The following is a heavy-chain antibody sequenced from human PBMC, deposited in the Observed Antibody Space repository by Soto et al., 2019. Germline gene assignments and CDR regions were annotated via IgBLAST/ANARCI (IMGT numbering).Heavy chain of an antibody. J-gene: IGHJ6*02. Sequence: QVQLVESGGGVVQPGRSLRLSCAASGFTFSSYGMHWARQAPGKGLEWVAVIWYDGSNKYYADSVKGRFTISRDNSKNTLYLQMNSLRAEDTAVYYCARTFISAAGMSYYGMDVWGQGTTVTVSS. CDR1: GFTFSSYG. D-gene: IGHD6-13*01. CDR2: IWYDGSNK. V-gene: IGHV3-33*01. CDR3: ARTFISAAGMSYYGMDV.